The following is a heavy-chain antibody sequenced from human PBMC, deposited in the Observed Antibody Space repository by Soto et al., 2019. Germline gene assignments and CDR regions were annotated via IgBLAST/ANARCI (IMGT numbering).Heavy chain of an antibody. Sequence: EVQLVESGGGLVQPGGSLRLTCAASGFTFSIYSMNWVRQAPGKGLEWVSYIMPGSSHIFYAYSVKGRFTISRANAKTSLSLQMTSLRAADPAVSYFAFEKVVATSVPVFPIWAPGTMVTFSS. CDR3: AFEKVVATSVPVFPI. J-gene: IGHJ3*02. CDR1: GFTFSIYS. CDR2: IMPGSSHI. D-gene: IGHD1-26*01. V-gene: IGHV3-48*01.